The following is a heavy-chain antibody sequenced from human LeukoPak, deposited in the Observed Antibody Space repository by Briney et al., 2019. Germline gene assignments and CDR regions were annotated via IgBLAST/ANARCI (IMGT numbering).Heavy chain of an antibody. J-gene: IGHJ4*02. V-gene: IGHV3-64*01. CDR2: ISSNGGST. CDR1: GFTFGDYA. D-gene: IGHD4-23*01. Sequence: GGSLRLSCTASGFTFGDYAMHWVRQAPGKGLEYVSAISSNGGSTYYANSVKGRFTISRDNSKNTLYLQMGSLRAEDMAVYYCARDSPTVALYYFDYWGQGTLVTVSS. CDR3: ARDSPTVALYYFDY.